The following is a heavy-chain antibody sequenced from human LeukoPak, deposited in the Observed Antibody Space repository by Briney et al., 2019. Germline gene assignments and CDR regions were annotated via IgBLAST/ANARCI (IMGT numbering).Heavy chain of an antibody. CDR3: AKDPDCTSGVCYTFFDY. V-gene: IGHV3-21*04. CDR1: RFTVSSNY. CDR2: FGSDLSFR. Sequence: NPGGSLRLSCVASRFTVSSNYMSWVRQAPGKGLEWVASFGSDLSFRSVADSLKGRFTISRDNAENSLYLHMNSLRAEDTAVYYCAKDPDCTSGVCYTFFDYWGQGTLVTVSS. D-gene: IGHD2-8*01. J-gene: IGHJ4*02.